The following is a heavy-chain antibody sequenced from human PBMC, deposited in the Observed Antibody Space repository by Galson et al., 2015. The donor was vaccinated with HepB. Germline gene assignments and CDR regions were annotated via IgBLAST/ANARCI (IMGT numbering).Heavy chain of an antibody. CDR2: ISSSSTTI. Sequence: SLRLSCAASTFIFSTYSMNWVRQAPGKGLEWLSYISSSSTTIYYADSVKGRFSISRDNAKNSLYLQMNSLRAEDTAVYYCARGSYYDSSGYYPWDVWGQGTTVTVSS. J-gene: IGHJ6*02. D-gene: IGHD3-22*01. V-gene: IGHV3-48*04. CDR1: TFIFSTYS. CDR3: ARGSYYDSSGYYPWDV.